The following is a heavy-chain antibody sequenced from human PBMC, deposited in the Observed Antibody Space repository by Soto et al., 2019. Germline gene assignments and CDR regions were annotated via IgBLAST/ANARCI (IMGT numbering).Heavy chain of an antibody. CDR2: IRSKANSYAT. CDR1: GFTFSGSA. J-gene: IGHJ4*02. Sequence: GGSLRLSCAASGFTFSGSAMHWVRQASGKGLEWVGRIRSKANSYATAYAASVKGRFTISRDDSKNTAYLQMNSLKTEDTAVYYCTRNWNYYNDYWGQGNLVTVSS. V-gene: IGHV3-73*01. D-gene: IGHD1-7*01. CDR3: TRNWNYYNDY.